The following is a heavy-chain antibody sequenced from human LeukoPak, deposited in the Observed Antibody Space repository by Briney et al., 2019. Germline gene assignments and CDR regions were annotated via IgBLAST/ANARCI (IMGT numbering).Heavy chain of an antibody. J-gene: IGHJ5*02. Sequence: GRSLRLSCAPSASTFSRYSMNWDRQAPGEGLEWVSSISSSSYISNANSVKGRFTISRDNAKNSLYLRMNSLRPADTALNYCARNASIAARLVAWAQGTLVTVSS. V-gene: IGHV3-21*01. CDR1: ASTFSRYS. CDR2: ISSSSYI. D-gene: IGHD6-6*01. CDR3: ARNASIAARLVA.